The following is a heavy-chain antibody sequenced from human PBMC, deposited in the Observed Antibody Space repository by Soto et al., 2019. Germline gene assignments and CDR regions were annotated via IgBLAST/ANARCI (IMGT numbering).Heavy chain of an antibody. D-gene: IGHD6-19*01. V-gene: IGHV3-33*01. Sequence: GGSLRLSCAASGFTFSSYGMHWVRQAPGKGLEWVAVIWYDGSNKYYADSVKGRFTISRDNSKNTLHLQMNSLRAEDTAVYYCARDHSSGWYAVDYWGQGTLVTVSS. J-gene: IGHJ4*02. CDR2: IWYDGSNK. CDR3: ARDHSSGWYAVDY. CDR1: GFTFSSYG.